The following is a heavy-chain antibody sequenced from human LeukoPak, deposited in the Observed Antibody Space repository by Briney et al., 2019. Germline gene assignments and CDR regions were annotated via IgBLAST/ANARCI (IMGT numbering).Heavy chain of an antibody. J-gene: IGHJ4*02. CDR2: IIPIFGTA. Sequence: GSSVKVSCKASGGTFSSYAISWVRQAPGQGLEWMGGIIPIFGTANYAQKFQGRATITADESTSTAYMELSSLRSEDTAVYYCARDLGGTTGPELWGQGTLVTVSS. CDR3: ARDLGGTTGPEL. V-gene: IGHV1-69*01. D-gene: IGHD4-11*01. CDR1: GGTFSSYA.